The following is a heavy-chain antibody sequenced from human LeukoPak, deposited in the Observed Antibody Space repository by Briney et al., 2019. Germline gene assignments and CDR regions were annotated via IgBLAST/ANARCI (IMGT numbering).Heavy chain of an antibody. J-gene: IGHJ4*02. CDR1: GFTFSSYG. Sequence: PGGSLRLSCAASGFTFSSYGMHWVRQAPGKGLEWVAYIQYDGSNEQYADSVKGRFSISRDSSKNILYLQMNSLRAEDTAVYYCAKDNRRALGILTGYYDGSAYFDYWGQGTLVTVSS. CDR2: IQYDGSNE. V-gene: IGHV3-30*02. CDR3: AKDNRRALGILTGYYDGSAYFDY. D-gene: IGHD3-9*01.